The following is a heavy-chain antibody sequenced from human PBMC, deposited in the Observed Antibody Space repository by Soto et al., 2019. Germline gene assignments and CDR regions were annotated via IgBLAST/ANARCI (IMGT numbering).Heavy chain of an antibody. CDR1: GGSISSSNW. J-gene: IGHJ4*02. Sequence: LSLTCAVSGGSISSSNWWSWVRQPPGKGLEWIGEIYHSGSTNYNPSLKSRVTISVDKSKNRFSLKLSSVTAADTAVYYCARFRLLKYYFDYWGQGTLVTVSS. CDR2: IYHSGST. CDR3: ARFRLLKYYFDY. V-gene: IGHV4-4*02. D-gene: IGHD2-15*01.